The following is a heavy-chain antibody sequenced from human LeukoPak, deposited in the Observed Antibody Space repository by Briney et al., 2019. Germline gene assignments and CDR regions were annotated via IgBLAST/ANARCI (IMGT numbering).Heavy chain of an antibody. V-gene: IGHV1-69*10. CDR1: GYTFTSYG. CDR2: IIPIFGIA. CDR3: ARDRTDYSNLYYGMTS. D-gene: IGHD4-11*01. Sequence: ASVKVSCKASGYTFTSYGISWVRQAPGQGLEWMGRIIPIFGIANYAQKFQGRVTITADKSTSTAYMELSSLRSEDTAVYYCARDRTDYSNLYYGMTSGAKGPRSPSP. J-gene: IGHJ6*02.